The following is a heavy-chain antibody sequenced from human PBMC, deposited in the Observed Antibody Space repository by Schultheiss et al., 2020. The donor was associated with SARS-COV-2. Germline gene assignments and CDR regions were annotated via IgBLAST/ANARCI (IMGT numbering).Heavy chain of an antibody. D-gene: IGHD3-16*01. CDR3: ARLGLTDNWFDP. CDR1: GGSISSGGYY. V-gene: IGHV4-61*08. J-gene: IGHJ5*02. CDR2: IYYSGST. Sequence: SETLPLTCTVSGGSISSGGYYWNWIRQHPGKGLEWIGYIYYSGSTNYNPSLKSRVTISVDTSKNQFSLKLSSVTAADTAVYYCARLGLTDNWFDPWGQGTLVTVSS.